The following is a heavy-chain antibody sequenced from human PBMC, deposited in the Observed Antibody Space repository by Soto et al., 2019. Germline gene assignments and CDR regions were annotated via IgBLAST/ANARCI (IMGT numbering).Heavy chain of an antibody. J-gene: IGHJ4*02. CDR3: ARAPVPAALIYYFDY. CDR2: IKQDGSEK. Sequence: PGGSLRLSCAASGFTFSSYWMSWVRQAPGKGLEWVANIKQDGSEKYYVDSVKGRFTISRDNAKNSLYLQMNSLRAEDTAVYYCARAPVPAALIYYFDYWGQGTLVT. CDR1: GFTFSSYW. D-gene: IGHD2-2*01. V-gene: IGHV3-7*01.